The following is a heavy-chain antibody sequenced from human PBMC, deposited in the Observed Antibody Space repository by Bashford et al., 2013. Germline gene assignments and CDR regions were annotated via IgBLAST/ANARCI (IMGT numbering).Heavy chain of an antibody. Sequence: VRQAPGKGLEWLAIIKQDGSEKKYVESVKGRFTISRDNAKNSVSLQMNSLRVEDTAMYYCDEKAILSSSACYGFDPWGQGTLVTVS. V-gene: IGHV3-7*03. J-gene: IGHJ5*02. CDR3: DEKAILSSSACYGFDP. CDR2: IKQDGSEK. D-gene: IGHD2-15*01.